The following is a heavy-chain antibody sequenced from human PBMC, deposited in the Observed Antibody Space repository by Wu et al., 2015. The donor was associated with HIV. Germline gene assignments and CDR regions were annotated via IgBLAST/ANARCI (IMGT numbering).Heavy chain of an antibody. V-gene: IGHV1-8*01. CDR1: GYTFTIYD. CDR3: ARGVYASGSYYGDSRYYFDY. Sequence: QVQLVQSGAEVKKPGASLKVSCKASGYTFTIYDINWVRQATGQGLEWMGWVNPNSGNTAYAQKFQGRVTMTRNTSISTAYMELSSLRSEDTAVYYCARGVYASGSYYGDSRYYFDYWGQGSLVTVPS. D-gene: IGHD3-10*01. CDR2: VNPNSGNT. J-gene: IGHJ4*02.